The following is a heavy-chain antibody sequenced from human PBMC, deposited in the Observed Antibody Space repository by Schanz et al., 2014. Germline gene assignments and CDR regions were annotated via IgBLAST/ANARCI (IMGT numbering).Heavy chain of an antibody. CDR1: GFTFSSYA. Sequence: VQLVESGGGLVQPGGSLRLSCAASGFTFSSYAMSWVRQAPGKGLEWVAVISYDGSFKNYADSVRGRITMSRDNSKNTLYLQMNSLRAEDTAVYYCAKGRFGELSAFDIWGQGTMVTVSS. D-gene: IGHD3-10*01. CDR2: ISYDGSFK. J-gene: IGHJ3*02. V-gene: IGHV3-30*18. CDR3: AKGRFGELSAFDI.